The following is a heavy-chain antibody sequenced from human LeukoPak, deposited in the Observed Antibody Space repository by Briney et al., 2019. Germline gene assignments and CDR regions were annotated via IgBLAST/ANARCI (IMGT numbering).Heavy chain of an antibody. CDR3: AREYFYDSRVGDAFDI. CDR1: GGSISSRSHY. J-gene: IGHJ3*02. D-gene: IGHD3-22*01. CDR2: SFYSGDT. V-gene: IGHV4-39*02. Sequence: PSETLSLTCTLSGGSISSRSHYWGWIRQPPGTGLEWIGTSFYSGDTYYNPSLKSRATISVDTSKNQFSLKLDSVTAADTAVYYCAREYFYDSRVGDAFDIWGQGTMVTVSS.